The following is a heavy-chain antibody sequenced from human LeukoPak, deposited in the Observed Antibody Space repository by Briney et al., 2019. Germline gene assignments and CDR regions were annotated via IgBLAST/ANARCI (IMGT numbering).Heavy chain of an antibody. Sequence: GESLKISGKGFGNSFTGYWIAWVRKMPGKGLGGLGVIYPGDSDTRDSPSFQGQVTISANKTINTACLQWSNLKASETAMYYCARQGFCTDRSCQREGFDYWGQGALVTVSS. V-gene: IGHV5-51*01. CDR1: GNSFTGYW. CDR2: IYPGDSDT. CDR3: ARQGFCTDRSCQREGFDY. D-gene: IGHD2-8*02. J-gene: IGHJ4*02.